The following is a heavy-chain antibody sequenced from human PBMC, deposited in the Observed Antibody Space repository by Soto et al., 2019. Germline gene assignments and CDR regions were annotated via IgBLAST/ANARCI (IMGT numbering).Heavy chain of an antibody. CDR1: GFSISRFS. CDR2: ISGDAETT. CDR3: AKGDSGTTPPYYFDH. Sequence: GGSLRLSCEAYGFSISRFSMNWVRQAPGKGLDWVASISGDAETTSYADSVQGRFTISKDNSKNTVSLQMKSLAAEDTAVYYCAKGDSGTTPPYYFDHWGQGSLVTVSS. D-gene: IGHD1-1*01. J-gene: IGHJ4*02. V-gene: IGHV3-23*01.